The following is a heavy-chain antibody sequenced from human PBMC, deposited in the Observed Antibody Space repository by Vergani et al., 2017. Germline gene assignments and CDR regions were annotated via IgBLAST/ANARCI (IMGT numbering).Heavy chain of an antibody. CDR1: GYTFTGYY. D-gene: IGHD3-10*01. J-gene: IGHJ6*02. V-gene: IGHV1-2*02. Sequence: QVQLVQSGAEVKKPGASVKVSCKASGYTFTGYYMHWVRQAPGQGLEWMGWINPNSGGTNYAQKFQVRVTMTRDTSISTAYMELSRLRSDDTAVYYCARPGGTMVRGVRAYGMDVWGQGTTVTVSS. CDR2: INPNSGGT. CDR3: ARPGGTMVRGVRAYGMDV.